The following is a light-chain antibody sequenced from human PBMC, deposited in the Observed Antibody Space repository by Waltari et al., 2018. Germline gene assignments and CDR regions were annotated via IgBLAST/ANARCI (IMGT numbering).Light chain of an antibody. Sequence: EIVLTQSPSTLSLSPGDRATLTCRASHSVNWYLAWYQQRPGQAPRLLIYDASNTATGIPARFSGSGSETDFTLTISSLEPEDSAAYYCQQRRNWPLTFGGGTKVEIK. CDR1: HSVNWY. CDR2: DAS. J-gene: IGKJ4*01. CDR3: QQRRNWPLT. V-gene: IGKV3-11*01.